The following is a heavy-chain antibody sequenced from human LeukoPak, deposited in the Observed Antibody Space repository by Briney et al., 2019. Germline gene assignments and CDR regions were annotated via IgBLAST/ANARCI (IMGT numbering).Heavy chain of an antibody. J-gene: IGHJ6*02. D-gene: IGHD2-15*01. Sequence: GGSLRLSCAVSGFILSTNGMSWVRQAPGKGLEWVSAITMSGTSTYYADSVKGRFTISRDSSKNTLYLQMNSLRAEDTAVYYCAKNLYCGGGSCYPSALGMDVWGQGTTVTVSS. V-gene: IGHV3-23*01. CDR2: ITMSGTST. CDR1: GFILSTNG. CDR3: AKNLYCGGGSCYPSALGMDV.